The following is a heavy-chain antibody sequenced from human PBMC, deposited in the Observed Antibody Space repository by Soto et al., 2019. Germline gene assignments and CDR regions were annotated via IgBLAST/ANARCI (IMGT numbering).Heavy chain of an antibody. D-gene: IGHD2-15*01. CDR3: AREKAASMDYYYYGMDV. CDR1: GGTFSSYA. Sequence: QVQLVQSGAEVKKPGSSVKVSCKASGGTFSSYAISWVRQAPGQGLEWMGGIIPIFGTANYAQKFQGRVTITADESTSTAYMELSSLGSEDTAVYYCAREKAASMDYYYYGMDVWGQGTTVTVSS. CDR2: IIPIFGTA. J-gene: IGHJ6*02. V-gene: IGHV1-69*01.